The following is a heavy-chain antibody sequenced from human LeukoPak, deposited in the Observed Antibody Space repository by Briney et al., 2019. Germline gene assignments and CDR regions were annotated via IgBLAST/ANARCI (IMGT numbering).Heavy chain of an antibody. D-gene: IGHD4-23*01. V-gene: IGHV1-18*01. CDR1: GYTFTRYD. Sequence: GASVKVSCKASGYTFTRYDISWVRQAPGQGLEWMGGISAYNGNTNSAQKFQGRVTMTEDTSTDTAYMELSSLRSEDTAVYYCATDLDYGGNSGSNWGQGTLVTVSS. CDR3: ATDLDYGGNSGSN. CDR2: ISAYNGNT. J-gene: IGHJ4*02.